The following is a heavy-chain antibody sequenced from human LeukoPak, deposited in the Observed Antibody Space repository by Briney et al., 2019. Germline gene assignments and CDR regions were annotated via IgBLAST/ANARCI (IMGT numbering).Heavy chain of an antibody. CDR3: ATGKFRPYCSGGSCYSVYFWFDP. D-gene: IGHD2-15*01. V-gene: IGHV1-69*04. J-gene: IGHJ5*02. CDR1: GGTFSSYA. CDR2: IIPILGIA. Sequence: SVKVSCKASGGTFSSYAISWVRQAPGQGLEWMGRIIPILGIANYAQKFQGRVTMTEDASTDTAYMELSSLRSEDTAVYYCATGKFRPYCSGGSCYSVYFWFDPWGQGTLVTVSS.